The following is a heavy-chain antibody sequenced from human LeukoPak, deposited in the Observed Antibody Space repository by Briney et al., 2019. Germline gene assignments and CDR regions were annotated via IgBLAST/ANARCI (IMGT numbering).Heavy chain of an antibody. J-gene: IGHJ4*02. Sequence: SETLSLTRTVSGGSFSSTTYYWGWIRQPPGKGLEWIGSVYYSGSTYYNQSLKSLVTISVDTSKNQFSLKLTSVTAADTAVYYCARQYYDSSGYYPWYFDYWGQGTLVTVSS. CDR3: ARQYYDSSGYYPWYFDY. D-gene: IGHD3-22*01. V-gene: IGHV4-39*01. CDR1: GGSFSSTTYY. CDR2: VYYSGST.